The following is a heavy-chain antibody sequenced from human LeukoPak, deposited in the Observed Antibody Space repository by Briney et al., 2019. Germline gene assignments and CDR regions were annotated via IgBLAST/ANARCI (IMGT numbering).Heavy chain of an antibody. CDR2: IKTKSEGGPT. D-gene: IGHD3-22*01. CDR3: TADLPDSSGYSFDY. V-gene: IGHV3-15*01. J-gene: IGHJ4*02. CDR1: GYTITNAW. Sequence: PGGSLRLSCAASGYTITNAWITWVRQAPGKGLEWVGRIKTKSEGGPTDYAAPVQGRFTNSIDDSKNTLYLQMNSLKTEDTAVYYCTADLPDSSGYSFDYWGQGTLVTVSS.